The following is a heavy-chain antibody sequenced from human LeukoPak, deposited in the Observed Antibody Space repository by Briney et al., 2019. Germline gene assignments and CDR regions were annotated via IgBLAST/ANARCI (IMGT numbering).Heavy chain of an antibody. CDR3: ARVTTVTRSPWSWGPKKIGQEVNWFDP. Sequence: ASVKVSCKASGYTFSDYSINWVRQAPGQGLEWMGRISPYNADTNYAQNFQGRVTMTTDRSTRTAYMELRNLRSDDTAVYYCARVTTVTRSPWSWGPKKIGQEVNWFDPWGQGTLITVS. V-gene: IGHV1-18*01. J-gene: IGHJ5*02. D-gene: IGHD4-17*01. CDR1: GYTFSDYS. CDR2: ISPYNADT.